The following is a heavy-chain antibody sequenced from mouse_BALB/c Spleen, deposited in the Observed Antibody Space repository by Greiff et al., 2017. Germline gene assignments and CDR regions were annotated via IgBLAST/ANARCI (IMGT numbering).Heavy chain of an antibody. V-gene: IGHV5-9-4*01. D-gene: IGHD4-1*01. CDR3: ARDTGYWYFDV. CDR2: ISSGGSYT. J-gene: IGHJ1*01. CDR1: GFTFSSYA. Sequence: EVKLMESGGGLVKPGGSLKLSCAASGFTFSSYAMSWVRQSPEKRLEWVAEISSGGSYTYYPDTVTGRFTISRDNAKNTLYLEMSSLRSEDTAMYYCARDTGYWYFDVWGAGTTVTVSS.